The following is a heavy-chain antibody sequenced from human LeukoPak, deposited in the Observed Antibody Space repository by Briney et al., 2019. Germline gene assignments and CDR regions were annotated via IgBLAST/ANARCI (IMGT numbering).Heavy chain of an antibody. D-gene: IGHD2-15*01. J-gene: IGHJ4*02. Sequence: GGSLRLSCAASGFTFSNYWMSWVRQAPGKGLEWVANIKQDASEKYYVDSMRGRFTISRDNAENSLYLQMNSLRAEDTALYYCARDLGYCSGGSCYIGGSYFDYWGQGTLVTVSS. CDR1: GFTFSNYW. CDR3: ARDLGYCSGGSCYIGGSYFDY. V-gene: IGHV3-7*03. CDR2: IKQDASEK.